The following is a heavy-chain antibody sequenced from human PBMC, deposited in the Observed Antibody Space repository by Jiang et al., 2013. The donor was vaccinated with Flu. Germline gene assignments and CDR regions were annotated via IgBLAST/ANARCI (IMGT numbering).Heavy chain of an antibody. J-gene: IGHJ2*01. V-gene: IGHV2-5*04. CDR2: FIGMMI. Sequence: QTLTLTCTFSGFSSVTSGVGVGWIRQAPRKGPGVGLHSFIGMMISATAPSLKSRLTITKDTSKNQVVLTMITMDPVDTGTYYCVHLDTTLGNPAGWYFDLWGRGTRVTVSA. CDR3: VHLDTTLGNPAGWYFDL. CDR1: GFSSVTSGVG. D-gene: IGHD1-1*01.